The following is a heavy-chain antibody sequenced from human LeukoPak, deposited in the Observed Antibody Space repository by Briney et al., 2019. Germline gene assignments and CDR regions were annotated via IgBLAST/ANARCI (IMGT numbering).Heavy chain of an antibody. CDR2: ISNDGGSS. CDR1: GFTFSAYA. CDR3: VKITSVTGGDC. Sequence: GGSLRLSCSASGFTFSAYAMYWVRQAPGKGLEYVSGISNDGGSSFYADSVKGRFTISRDNSKNTLYLQMSSLRAEDTAVYYCVKITSVTGGDCWGQGTRLTVSS. J-gene: IGHJ4*02. V-gene: IGHV3-64D*09. D-gene: IGHD1-1*01.